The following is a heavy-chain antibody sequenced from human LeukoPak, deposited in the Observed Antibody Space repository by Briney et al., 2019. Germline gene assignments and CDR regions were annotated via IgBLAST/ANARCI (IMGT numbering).Heavy chain of an antibody. CDR3: ARGLDIVLMVYRGWFDP. Sequence: ASVTVSCKASGYTFTSYYMHWVRQAPGQGLEWMGIINPSGGSTSYAQKFQGRVTMTRDTSTSTVYMELSSLRSEDTAVYYCARGLDIVLMVYRGWFDPWGQGTLVTVSS. V-gene: IGHV1-46*01. CDR1: GYTFTSYY. D-gene: IGHD2-8*01. J-gene: IGHJ5*02. CDR2: INPSGGST.